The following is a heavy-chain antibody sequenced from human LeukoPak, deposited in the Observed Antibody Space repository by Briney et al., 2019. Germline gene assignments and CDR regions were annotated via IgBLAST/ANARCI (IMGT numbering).Heavy chain of an antibody. Sequence: GGSLRLSCTASGFTFGDYAMSWVRQAPGKGLEWVGFIRSKAYGGTTEYAASVKGRFTISRDDSKSIAYLQMNSLKTEDTAVYYCTSLPYSSILFDYWGQGTLVTVSS. D-gene: IGHD6-13*01. CDR1: GFTFGDYA. V-gene: IGHV3-49*04. CDR3: TSLPYSSILFDY. J-gene: IGHJ4*02. CDR2: IRSKAYGGTT.